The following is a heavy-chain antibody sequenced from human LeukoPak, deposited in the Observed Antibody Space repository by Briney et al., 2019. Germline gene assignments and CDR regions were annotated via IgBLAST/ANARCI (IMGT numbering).Heavy chain of an antibody. CDR1: GYTLTELS. Sequence: GASVKVSCKVSGYTLTELSMHWVRQAPGKGLEWMGGFDPEDGETIYAQKFQGRVTMTEDTSTDTAYMELSSLRSEDTAVYYCATAWPHNRSRITMIVVVNKEGGRAFDIWGQGTMVTVSS. V-gene: IGHV1-24*01. CDR3: ATAWPHNRSRITMIVVVNKEGGRAFDI. CDR2: FDPEDGET. J-gene: IGHJ3*02. D-gene: IGHD3-22*01.